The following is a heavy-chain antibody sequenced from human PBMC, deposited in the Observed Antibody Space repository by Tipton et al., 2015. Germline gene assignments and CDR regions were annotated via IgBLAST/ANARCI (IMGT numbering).Heavy chain of an antibody. D-gene: IGHD3-10*01. CDR3: ARHRGVGGLADY. V-gene: IGHV4-4*02. CDR2: IYHTGTT. Sequence: TLSLTCGVSGDSISSYNWWSWVRQPPGKGLEWIGEIYHTGTTQYNPSLKGRVTISLDTSKKQFSLMLTSVTAADTAVYYCARHRGVGGLADYWGRGTLVTVSS. J-gene: IGHJ4*02. CDR1: GDSISSYNW.